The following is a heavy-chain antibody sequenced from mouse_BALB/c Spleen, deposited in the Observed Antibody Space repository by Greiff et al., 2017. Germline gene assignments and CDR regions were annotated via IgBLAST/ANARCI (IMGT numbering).Heavy chain of an antibody. Sequence: QVQLQQSGPELVKPGASVKISCKASGYAFSSSWMNWVKQRPGQGLEWIGRIYPGDGDTNYNGKFKGKATLTADKSSSTAYMQLSSLTSVDSAVYFCARKGGTATFDYWGQGTTLTVSS. J-gene: IGHJ2*01. CDR3: ARKGGTATFDY. V-gene: IGHV1-82*01. CDR2: IYPGDGDT. CDR1: GYAFSSSW. D-gene: IGHD1-2*01.